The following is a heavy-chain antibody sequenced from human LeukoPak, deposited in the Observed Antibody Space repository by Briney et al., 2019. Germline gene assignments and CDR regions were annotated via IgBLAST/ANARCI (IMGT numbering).Heavy chain of an antibody. CDR1: GGSFSGYY. CDR2: INHSGST. V-gene: IGHV4-34*01. CDR3: ARLDYDSSGYSLDY. D-gene: IGHD3-22*01. Sequence: PSETLSLTCAVYGGSFSGYYWSWIRQPPGKGLGWIGEINHSGSTNYNPSLKSRVTISVDTSKNQFSLKLSSVTAADTAVYYCARLDYDSSGYSLDYWGQGTLVTVSS. J-gene: IGHJ4*02.